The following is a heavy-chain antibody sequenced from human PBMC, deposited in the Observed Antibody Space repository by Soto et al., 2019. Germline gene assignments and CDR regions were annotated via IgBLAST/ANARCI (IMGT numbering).Heavy chain of an antibody. CDR2: INHSGST. D-gene: IGHD6-6*01. CDR3: ARGGWVAARRYFDY. CDR1: GGSFSGYY. Sequence: LSLTCAVYGGSFSGYYWSWIRQPPGKGLEWIGEINHSGSTNYNPSLKSRVTISVDTSKNQFSLKLSSVTAADTAVYYCARGGWVAARRYFDYWGQGTLVTVSS. J-gene: IGHJ4*02. V-gene: IGHV4-34*01.